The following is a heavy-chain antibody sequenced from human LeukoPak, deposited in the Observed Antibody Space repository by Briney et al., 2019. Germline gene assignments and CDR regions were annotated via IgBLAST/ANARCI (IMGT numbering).Heavy chain of an antibody. CDR2: INAYNGNT. D-gene: IGHD3-3*01. CDR3: ARITYDFWSGYYMPDDP. Sequence: ASVKVSCKASGYTFTNYGISWVRQAPGQGLEWMGWINAYNGNTNYAQKLRGRVTMTTDTSTSTAYMELRSLRSDDTAVYYCARITYDFWSGYYMPDDPWGQGTLVTVSS. CDR1: GYTFTNYG. J-gene: IGHJ5*02. V-gene: IGHV1-18*01.